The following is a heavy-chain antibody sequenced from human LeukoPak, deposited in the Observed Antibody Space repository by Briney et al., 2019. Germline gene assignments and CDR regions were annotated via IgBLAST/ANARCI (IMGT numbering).Heavy chain of an antibody. CDR1: RFTFSRYW. Sequence: GESLRLSCVDSRFTFSRYWMSWVRQAPGKGLEWVANIKEDGSEEYYVDSVTGRFTISRDNAKNSLYLQMNSLRAEDTAVYYCARFIAAPYYFDYWGRGTLVTVSS. CDR3: ARFIAAPYYFDY. CDR2: IKEDGSEE. J-gene: IGHJ4*02. D-gene: IGHD6-13*01. V-gene: IGHV3-7*01.